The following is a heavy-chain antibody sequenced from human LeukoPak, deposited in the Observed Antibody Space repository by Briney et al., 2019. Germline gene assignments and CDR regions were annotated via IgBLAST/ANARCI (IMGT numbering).Heavy chain of an antibody. V-gene: IGHV1-69*04. Sequence: ASVKVSCKASGGTFSSYAISWVRQAPGQGLEWMGRIIPILGIANYAQKFQGRVTITADKSTSTAYMELSSLRSEDTAVYYCARDLVGDYYDSSGYYSTPAAFDIWGQGTMVTVSS. D-gene: IGHD3-22*01. CDR1: GGTFSSYA. CDR2: IIPILGIA. J-gene: IGHJ3*02. CDR3: ARDLVGDYYDSSGYYSTPAAFDI.